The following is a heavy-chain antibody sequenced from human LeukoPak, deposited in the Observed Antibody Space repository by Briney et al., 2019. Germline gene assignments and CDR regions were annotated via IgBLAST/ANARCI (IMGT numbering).Heavy chain of an antibody. J-gene: IGHJ4*02. Sequence: SETLSLTCTVSGYSLSSGYYWGWIRQHPGKGLEWIGSVDHSGGTYYNPSLRSRVSISVDTSKNQFSLKLSSVTAADTAVYYCAGDPRLQLRRYFDYWGQGTLVTVSS. CDR3: AGDPRLQLRRYFDY. V-gene: IGHV4-38-2*02. CDR2: VDHSGGT. CDR1: GYSLSSGYY. D-gene: IGHD5-24*01.